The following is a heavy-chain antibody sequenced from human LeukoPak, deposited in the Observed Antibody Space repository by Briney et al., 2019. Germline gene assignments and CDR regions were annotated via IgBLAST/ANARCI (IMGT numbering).Heavy chain of an antibody. CDR1: GGSFSGYY. J-gene: IGHJ6*03. CDR3: ARPRYCSGGSCYPYYYYYMDV. Sequence: SETLSLTCAVYGGSFSGYYWSWIRQPPGKGLEWIGEINHSGSTNYNPSLKSRVTISVDTSKNQFSLKLSSVTAADTAVYYGARPRYCSGGSCYPYYYYYMDVWGKGTTVTVSS. D-gene: IGHD2-15*01. CDR2: INHSGST. V-gene: IGHV4-34*01.